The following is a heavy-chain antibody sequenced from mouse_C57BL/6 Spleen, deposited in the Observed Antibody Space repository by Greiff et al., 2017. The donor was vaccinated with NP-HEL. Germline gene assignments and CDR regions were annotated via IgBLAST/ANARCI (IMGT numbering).Heavy chain of an antibody. Sequence: QVQLQQPGAELVKPGASVKLSCKASGYTFTSYWMQWVKQRPGQGLEWIGEIDPSDSYTNYNQKFKGKATLTVDTSSSTAYMQLSSLTSEDSAGYYCARWNYGSSYDWYFDVWGTGTTVTVSS. CDR3: ARWNYGSSYDWYFDV. V-gene: IGHV1-50*01. CDR2: IDPSDSYT. J-gene: IGHJ1*03. D-gene: IGHD1-1*01. CDR1: GYTFTSYW.